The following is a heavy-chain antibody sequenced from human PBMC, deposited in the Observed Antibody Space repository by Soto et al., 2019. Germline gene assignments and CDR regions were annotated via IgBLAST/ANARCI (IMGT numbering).Heavy chain of an antibody. J-gene: IGHJ6*02. CDR2: IWYDGSNK. CDR3: ARADCTGAYCYSWPFNYGVDV. D-gene: IGHD2-15*01. CDR1: GFTFNTYG. V-gene: IGHV3-33*08. Sequence: QVQLVEYGGGVVQPGGSLRLSCTTSGFTFNTYGMHWVRQAPGKGLEWVAIIWYDGSNKYYADSVKGRFTISRDNSKNTLYLQMNSLSAEDTALYYCARADCTGAYCYSWPFNYGVDVWGLCTTVTVSS.